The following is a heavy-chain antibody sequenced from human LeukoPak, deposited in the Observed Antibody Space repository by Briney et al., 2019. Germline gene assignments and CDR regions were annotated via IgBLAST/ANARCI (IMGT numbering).Heavy chain of an antibody. CDR3: ARAEPCSSRSFGFGY. J-gene: IGHJ4*02. Sequence: SGTLSLTCAVSGGSISSSSYYWGWIRQPPGKGLEWIGSIYYSGSTYYNPSLKSRVTISVDTSKNQFSLKLSSVTAADTAVYYCARAEPCSSRSFGFGYWGQGTLVTVSS. V-gene: IGHV4-39*07. CDR1: GGSISSSSYY. CDR2: IYYSGST. D-gene: IGHD6-13*01.